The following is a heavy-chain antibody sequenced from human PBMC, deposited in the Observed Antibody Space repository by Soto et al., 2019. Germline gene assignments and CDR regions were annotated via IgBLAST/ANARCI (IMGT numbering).Heavy chain of an antibody. V-gene: IGHV3-21*01. CDR3: AVSPRDIVVVPAAMPSDY. Sequence: EVQLVESGGGLVKPGGSLRLSCAASGFTFSSYSMNWVRQAPGKGLEWVSSISSSSSYIYYADSVKGRFTISRDNAKNSXXLQMNSLRAEDTAVYYCAVSPRDIVVVPAAMPSDYWGQGTLVTVSS. D-gene: IGHD2-2*01. CDR2: ISSSSSYI. J-gene: IGHJ4*02. CDR1: GFTFSSYS.